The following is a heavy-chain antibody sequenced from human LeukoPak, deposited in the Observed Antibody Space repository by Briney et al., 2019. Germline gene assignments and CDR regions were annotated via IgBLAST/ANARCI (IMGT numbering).Heavy chain of an antibody. Sequence: PSETLSLTCTVSGGSISSSSYYWGWIRQPPGKGLEWIGSIYYSGGTYYNPSLKSRVTISVDTSKNQFSLKLSSVTAADTAVYYCATLTVTTPYYFDYWGQGTLVTVSS. CDR3: ATLTVTTPYYFDY. J-gene: IGHJ4*02. CDR2: IYYSGGT. D-gene: IGHD4-11*01. V-gene: IGHV4-39*01. CDR1: GGSISSSSYY.